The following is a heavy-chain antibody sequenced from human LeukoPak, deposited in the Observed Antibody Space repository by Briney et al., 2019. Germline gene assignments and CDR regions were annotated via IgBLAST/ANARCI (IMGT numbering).Heavy chain of an antibody. V-gene: IGHV3-7*01. J-gene: IGHJ3*02. Sequence: GGSLRLSCAVSGFTFSNYAMTWVRQAPGKGLEWVANIKQDGSEKYYVDSVKGRFTISRDNAKNSLYLQMNSLRAEDTAVYYCARDLVGEGAFDIWGQGTMVTVSS. CDR2: IKQDGSEK. D-gene: IGHD3-16*01. CDR1: GFTFSNYA. CDR3: ARDLVGEGAFDI.